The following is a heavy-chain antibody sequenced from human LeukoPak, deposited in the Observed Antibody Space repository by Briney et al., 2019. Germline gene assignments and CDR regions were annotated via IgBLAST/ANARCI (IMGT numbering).Heavy chain of an antibody. CDR2: ISRSSNFI. Sequence: GGSLRLSCAASGFTFSSYSMNWVRQAPGKGLEWVSAISRSSNFIYYADSVKGRFTISRDNAKNSLFLQMNSLRVDDTAVYYCARYGPGAARGESDFDYWGQGTLVTVSS. J-gene: IGHJ4*02. V-gene: IGHV3-21*01. D-gene: IGHD6-13*01. CDR1: GFTFSSYS. CDR3: ARYGPGAARGESDFDY.